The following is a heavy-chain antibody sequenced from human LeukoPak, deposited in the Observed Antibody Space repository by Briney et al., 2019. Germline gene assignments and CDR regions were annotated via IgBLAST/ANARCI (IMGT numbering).Heavy chain of an antibody. CDR2: ISSSSSYT. V-gene: IGHV3-11*03. CDR3: AAGTAADF. D-gene: IGHD6-25*01. Sequence: GGSLRLSCVVSGLPFSDYYMNWIRQAPGKGLEWISYISSSSSYTDYADSVKGRFTISRDNAKSALYLQLNSLRFEDTAVYYCAAGTAADFWGQGTLVTVSS. J-gene: IGHJ4*02. CDR1: GLPFSDYY.